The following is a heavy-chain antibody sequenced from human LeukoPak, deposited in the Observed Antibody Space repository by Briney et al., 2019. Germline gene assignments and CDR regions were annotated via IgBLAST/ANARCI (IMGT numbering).Heavy chain of an antibody. Sequence: PGGSLRLSCAASGFTFSSYAMNWVRQAPGKGLEWVSPINGRGDNTYYADSVKGRFTISRDNSKSTLFLQMNSLRAEDTAIYYCAKDRVSPGFNLFDPWGQGTLVTVSS. CDR2: INGRGDNT. V-gene: IGHV3-23*01. D-gene: IGHD2/OR15-2a*01. CDR3: AKDRVSPGFNLFDP. CDR1: GFTFSSYA. J-gene: IGHJ5*02.